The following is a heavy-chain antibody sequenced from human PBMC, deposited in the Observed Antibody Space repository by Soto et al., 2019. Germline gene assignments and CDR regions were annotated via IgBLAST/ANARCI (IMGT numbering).Heavy chain of an antibody. J-gene: IGHJ3*02. Sequence: KQSQTLSLTCAISGDSVSSNSAAWNWIRQSPSRGLEWLGRTYYRSKWYNDYAVSVKSRITINPDTSKNQFSLQLNSVTPEDTAVYYCATRYCSSTSCYGGDAFDIWGQGTMVTVSS. CDR1: GDSVSSNSAA. CDR2: TYYRSKWYN. D-gene: IGHD2-2*01. CDR3: ATRYCSSTSCYGGDAFDI. V-gene: IGHV6-1*01.